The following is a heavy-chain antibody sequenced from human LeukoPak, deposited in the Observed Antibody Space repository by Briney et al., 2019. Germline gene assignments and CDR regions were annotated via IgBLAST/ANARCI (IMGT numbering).Heavy chain of an antibody. D-gene: IGHD1-1*01. V-gene: IGHV4-30-2*01. CDR2: IYHSEST. J-gene: IGHJ4*02. CDR3: AREGTTGWAF. Sequence: PSQTLSLTCAVSGGSINNGGYSWSWIRQPPGKGLEWIGYIYHSESTYYNPSLKNRVTISIDRSKNQLSLNLSSVTAADTAVYFCAREGTTGWAFWGQGTLVTVSS. CDR1: GGSINNGGYS.